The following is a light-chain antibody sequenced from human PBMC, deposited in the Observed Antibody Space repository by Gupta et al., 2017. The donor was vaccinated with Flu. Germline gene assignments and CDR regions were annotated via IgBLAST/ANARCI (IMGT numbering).Light chain of an antibody. V-gene: IGKV3-20*01. Sequence: GTLSLAKGERATLSCRASQSVSSNFLAWYQKKLGQAPRLLVYGATSRAADIPGRFSGSGSGTDFTLTISRLEPEDSAVYYCHHYGTSPRTFGQGTKVEVK. CDR1: QSVSSNF. CDR2: GAT. CDR3: HHYGTSPRT. J-gene: IGKJ1*01.